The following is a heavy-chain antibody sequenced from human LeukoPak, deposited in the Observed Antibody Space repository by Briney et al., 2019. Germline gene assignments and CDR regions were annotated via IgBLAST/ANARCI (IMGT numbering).Heavy chain of an antibody. D-gene: IGHD3-10*01. CDR3: ARSRTTMIRGSPNWSFDY. Sequence: SETLSLTCTVSGGSISSYYWSWIRQPPGKGLEWIGYIYYSGSTNYNPSLKSRVIISVDTSKNQFSLSLGSVTAADTAVYYCARSRTTMIRGSPNWSFDYWGQGILVTVSS. J-gene: IGHJ4*02. CDR2: IYYSGST. V-gene: IGHV4-59*01. CDR1: GGSISSYY.